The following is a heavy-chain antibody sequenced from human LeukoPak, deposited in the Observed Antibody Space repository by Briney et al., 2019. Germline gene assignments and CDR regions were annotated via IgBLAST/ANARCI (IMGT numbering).Heavy chain of an antibody. CDR2: IRSKADGGTA. D-gene: IGHD1-26*01. J-gene: IGHJ4*02. CDR3: KASPKWELPGAFDY. CDR1: GFTFGDYD. V-gene: IGHV3-49*04. Sequence: GGSLRLSCTASGFTFGDYDMTWVRQAPGKGLEWVGFIRSKADGGTAEYAASVKGRFTISRDDSKSIAYLQMNSLNTEDTAVYYWKASPKWELPGAFDYWGQGTLVTVSS.